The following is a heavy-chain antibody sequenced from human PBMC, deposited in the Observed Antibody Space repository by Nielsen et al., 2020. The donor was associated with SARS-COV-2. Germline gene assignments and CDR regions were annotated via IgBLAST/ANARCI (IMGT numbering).Heavy chain of an antibody. V-gene: IGHV3-11*01. CDR2: ISSSGSTI. Sequence: GGSLRLSCAASGFTFSDYYMSWIRQAPGKGLEWVSYISSSGSTIYYADSVKGRFTISRDNAKNSLYLQMNSLRAEDTAVYYCATAAHYYYYYGMDVWGQGTTVTVSS. J-gene: IGHJ6*02. CDR3: ATAAHYYYYYGMDV. CDR1: GFTFSDYY.